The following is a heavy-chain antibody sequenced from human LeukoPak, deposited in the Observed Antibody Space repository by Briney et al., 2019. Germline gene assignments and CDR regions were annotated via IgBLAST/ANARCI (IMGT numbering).Heavy chain of an antibody. J-gene: IGHJ4*02. Sequence: GGSLRLSCVGSGFTFSIYGIHWVRQAPDKGLEWVAFMRYDGSDKYYADSVKGRFTISRDNSKSTLYLQMNSLRVEDTAMYYCAKGFGSADYWGRGTLVTVSS. CDR3: AKGFGSADY. CDR2: MRYDGSDK. V-gene: IGHV3-30*02. CDR1: GFTFSIYG. D-gene: IGHD6-19*01.